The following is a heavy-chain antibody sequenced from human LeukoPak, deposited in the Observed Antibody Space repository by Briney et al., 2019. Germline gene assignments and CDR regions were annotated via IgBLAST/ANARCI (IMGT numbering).Heavy chain of an antibody. Sequence: GGSLRLSCTASGFTFSSYAMSWARQAPGKGLEWVSTISGSGGSTYYADSVKGRFTISRDNSKSTLYLQMNSLRAEDTALYYCARVMPSGWYYFDYWGQGTLVTVSS. J-gene: IGHJ4*02. CDR1: GFTFSSYA. V-gene: IGHV3-23*01. CDR2: ISGSGGST. D-gene: IGHD6-19*01. CDR3: ARVMPSGWYYFDY.